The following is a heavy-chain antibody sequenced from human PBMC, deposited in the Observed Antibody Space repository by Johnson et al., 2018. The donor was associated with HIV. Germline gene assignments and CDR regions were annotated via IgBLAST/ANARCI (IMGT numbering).Heavy chain of an antibody. J-gene: IGHJ3*02. V-gene: IGHV3-30-3*01. CDR2: ISYDGTNN. D-gene: IGHD3-22*01. Sequence: QVQLVESGGGVVQPGRSLRLSCAASGFTFSYYAMHWVRQVPGKGLEWVAVISYDGTNNYSATAVKGRLTISRDNSKNTLYLQMNSLRAEDTAVYLCARIRVAVITEVGAFDMWGQGTMVTVSS. CDR1: GFTFSYYA. CDR3: ARIRVAVITEVGAFDM.